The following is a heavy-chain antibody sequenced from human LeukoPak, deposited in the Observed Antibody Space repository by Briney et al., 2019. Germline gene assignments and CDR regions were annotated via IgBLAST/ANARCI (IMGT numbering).Heavy chain of an antibody. CDR2: TSSDGTYT. CDR3: AKTRPLDSSSWSHGDY. D-gene: IGHD6-13*01. V-gene: IGHV3-74*01. J-gene: IGHJ4*02. Sequence: GGSLRLSCAASGFTFSSHLMHWVRQAPGKGLVWVSRTSSDGTYTNYADSVRGRFTISRDNAKNTLYLQMNSLRAEDTAVYYCAKTRPLDSSSWSHGDYWGQGTLVTVSS. CDR1: GFTFSSHL.